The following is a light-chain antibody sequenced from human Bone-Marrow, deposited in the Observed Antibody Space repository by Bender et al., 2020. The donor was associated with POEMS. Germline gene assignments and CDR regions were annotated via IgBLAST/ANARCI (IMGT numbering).Light chain of an antibody. CDR2: EVS. CDR3: TSYAGRKWV. CDR1: SIDVGSYNL. Sequence: QSALTQPASVSGSPGQSITISCTGTSIDVGSYNLVSWYQQHPGKAPKLMIYEVSKRPSGVSNRFSGSKSGNTASLTISGLQGGDEADYYCTSYAGRKWVFGGGTKLTVL. J-gene: IGLJ3*02. V-gene: IGLV2-23*02.